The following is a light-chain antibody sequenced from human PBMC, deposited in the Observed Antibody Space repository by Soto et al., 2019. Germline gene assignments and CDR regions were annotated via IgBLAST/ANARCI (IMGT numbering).Light chain of an antibody. J-gene: IGKJ1*01. CDR3: QQYNTWPPDRT. V-gene: IGKV3-15*01. Sequence: EIVMMQSPATLSVSPGERATLSCRASQSVGSNLAWYQQKPGQAPRLLIYGASTRATGIPARFSGSGSGTEFTLTISSLQSEDFAIYFCQQYNTWPPDRTFGQGTKVEIK. CDR2: GAS. CDR1: QSVGSN.